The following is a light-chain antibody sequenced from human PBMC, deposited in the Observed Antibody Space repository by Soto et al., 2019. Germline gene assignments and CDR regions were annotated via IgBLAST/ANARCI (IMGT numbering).Light chain of an antibody. Sequence: EIVSTQSPATLSVSPGERATLSCRASESVSRNLAWYQQKPGQAPRLLIYDASTRATGIPDRFSGGGSGTEFTLTISSLQSEDFVVYYGQQYNSWPPITFGQGTRLEIK. J-gene: IGKJ5*01. V-gene: IGKV3-15*01. CDR3: QQYNSWPPIT. CDR1: ESVSRN. CDR2: DAS.